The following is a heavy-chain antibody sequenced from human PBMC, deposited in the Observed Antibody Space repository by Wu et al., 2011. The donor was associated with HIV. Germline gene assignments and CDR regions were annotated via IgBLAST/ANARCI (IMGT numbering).Heavy chain of an antibody. CDR2: MNPNSGNT. V-gene: IGHV1-8*02. CDR1: GYTFTSYD. D-gene: IGHD2-2*01. J-gene: IGHJ6*03. CDR3: ARVPSWPAAIDFYYMDV. Sequence: QVQLVQSGAEVKKPGASVKVSCKASGYTFTSYDINWVRQATGQGLEWMGWMNPNSGNTGYAQKFQGRVTMTRNTSINTAYMELSSLRSEDTAVYYCARVPSWPAAIDFYYMDVWGKGTTVTVSS.